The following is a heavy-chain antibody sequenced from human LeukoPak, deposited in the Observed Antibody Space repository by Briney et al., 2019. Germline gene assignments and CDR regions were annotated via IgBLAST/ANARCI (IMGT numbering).Heavy chain of an antibody. Sequence: GGSLRLSCAASGFTFSDYSMNWVRQAPGKGLEWVACIRSSGSPIYYADSVKGRFTISRDNAKNSLYLQMNSLRDEDTAVYYCVRDPDALDFWGQGTPVTVSS. V-gene: IGHV3-48*02. CDR3: VRDPDALDF. J-gene: IGHJ4*02. CDR1: GFTFSDYS. CDR2: IRSSGSPI.